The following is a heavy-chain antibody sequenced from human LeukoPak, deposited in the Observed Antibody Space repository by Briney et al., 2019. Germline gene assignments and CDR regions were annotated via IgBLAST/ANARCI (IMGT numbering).Heavy chain of an antibody. Sequence: GGSLRLSCAASGFTFSSYAMHWVRQAPGKGLEWVSYISSSGSTIYYADSVKGRFTISRDNAKNSLYLQMNSLRAEDTAVYYCARDCETYYDYVWGSYRNSYLDYWGQGTLVTVSS. CDR1: GFTFSSYA. J-gene: IGHJ4*02. CDR3: ARDCETYYDYVWGSYRNSYLDY. CDR2: ISSSGSTI. D-gene: IGHD3-16*02. V-gene: IGHV3-48*04.